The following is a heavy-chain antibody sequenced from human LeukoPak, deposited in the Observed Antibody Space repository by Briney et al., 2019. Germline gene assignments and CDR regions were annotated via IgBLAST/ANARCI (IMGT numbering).Heavy chain of an antibody. CDR2: ISGSGGST. J-gene: IGHJ4*02. Sequence: GGSLRLSCAASGFTFSSYAMSWVRQAPGKGLEWVSAISGSGGSTYYADSVKGRFTISRDNTKNTQYLQMNSMRAEDTAVYYCAKDSSVPAARSYGSPNYWGQGTLVTVSS. CDR1: GFTFSSYA. D-gene: IGHD2-2*01. CDR3: AKDSSVPAARSYGSPNY. V-gene: IGHV3-23*01.